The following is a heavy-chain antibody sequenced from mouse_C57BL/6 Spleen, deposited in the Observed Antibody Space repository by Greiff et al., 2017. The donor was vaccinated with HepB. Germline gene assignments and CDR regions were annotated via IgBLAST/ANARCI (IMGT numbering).Heavy chain of an antibody. CDR2: VYPYNGGT. V-gene: IGHV1-36*01. CDR3: ARALYGSSYRYFDV. CDR1: GFTFTDYY. D-gene: IGHD1-1*01. J-gene: IGHJ1*03. Sequence: VQLKQSGPVLVKPGPSVKISCKASGFTFTDYYMHWVKQSHGKSLEWIGLVYPYNGGTSYNQKFKGKATLTVDTSSSTAYMELNSLTSEDAAVYYCARALYGSSYRYFDVWGTGTTVTVSS.